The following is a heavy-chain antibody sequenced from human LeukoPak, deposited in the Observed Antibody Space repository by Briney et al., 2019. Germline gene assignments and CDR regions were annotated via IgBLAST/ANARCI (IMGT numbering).Heavy chain of an antibody. J-gene: IGHJ4*02. CDR2: ISGSGVGT. D-gene: IGHD6-19*01. Sequence: VGSLRLSCAASGFTFSSYGMSWVRQAPGKGLEWFSSISGSGVGTYYADSVKGRFTFPRDNSKNTLYLQMNSLKAEDTAVYYCAKISSSSCTDYWGQGTLVTVSS. V-gene: IGHV3-23*01. CDR3: AKISSSSCTDY. CDR1: GFTFSSYG.